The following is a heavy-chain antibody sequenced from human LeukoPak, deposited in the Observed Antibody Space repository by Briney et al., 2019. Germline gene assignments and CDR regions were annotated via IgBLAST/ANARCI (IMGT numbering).Heavy chain of an antibody. CDR1: GFTFSSYG. V-gene: IGHV3-30*18. CDR3: AKSTTVTQRGYFDY. Sequence: GGSLRLSCAASGFTFSSYGMHWVRQAPAKGLEWVAIISYDGSNKYYADSVEGRFTISRDNSKNTLYLQMNSLRAEDTAVYYCAKSTTVTQRGYFDYWGQGTLVTVSS. D-gene: IGHD4-17*01. J-gene: IGHJ4*02. CDR2: ISYDGSNK.